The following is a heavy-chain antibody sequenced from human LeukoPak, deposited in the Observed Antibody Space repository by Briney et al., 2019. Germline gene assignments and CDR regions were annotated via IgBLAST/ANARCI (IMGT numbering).Heavy chain of an antibody. Sequence: GGSLRLSCAASGFTFSSYWMHWVRQAPGKGLVRVSRIKSDGSTNCADSVKGRFTISRDNAKNTVSLQMNSLRAEDTGVYYCARAPSEIGGYYPEYFRHWGQGTLVTVSS. V-gene: IGHV3-74*01. CDR2: IKSDGST. CDR1: GFTFSSYW. D-gene: IGHD3-22*01. CDR3: ARAPSEIGGYYPEYFRH. J-gene: IGHJ1*01.